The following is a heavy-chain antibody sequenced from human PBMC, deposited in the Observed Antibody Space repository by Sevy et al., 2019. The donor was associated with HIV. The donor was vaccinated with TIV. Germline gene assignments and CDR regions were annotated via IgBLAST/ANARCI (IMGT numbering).Heavy chain of an antibody. V-gene: IGHV3-30*18. Sequence: GGSLRRSCAVSGIIFTTSGMHWVRQAPGKGLEWVAVISYDGRNKFYGDSVKGRFTISRDNSKNILYLQMNSLRVEDTAVYYCAKDFTGYNGMDVWGQGTMVTVSS. CDR2: ISYDGRNK. CDR1: GIIFTTSG. D-gene: IGHD3-9*01. CDR3: AKDFTGYNGMDV. J-gene: IGHJ6*02.